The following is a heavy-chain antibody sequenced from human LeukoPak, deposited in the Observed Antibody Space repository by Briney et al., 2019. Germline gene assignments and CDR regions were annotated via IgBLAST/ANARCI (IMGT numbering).Heavy chain of an antibody. J-gene: IGHJ4*02. CDR1: GFTFSSYA. Sequence: GGSLRLSCAASGFTFSSYAMHWVRQAPGKGLEWVAVISYDGSNKYYADSVKGRFTISRDNSKNTLYLQMNSLRAEDTAVYYCARDPPRDGYNLEYWGQGTLVTVSP. CDR2: ISYDGSNK. V-gene: IGHV3-30*04. D-gene: IGHD5-24*01. CDR3: ARDPPRDGYNLEY.